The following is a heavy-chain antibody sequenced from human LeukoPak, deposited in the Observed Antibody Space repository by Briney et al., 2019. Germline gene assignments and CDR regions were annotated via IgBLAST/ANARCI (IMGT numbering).Heavy chain of an antibody. CDR1: GFTFSSYS. J-gene: IGHJ3*02. D-gene: IGHD1-26*01. CDR2: ISSSSSYI. Sequence: GGSLRLSCAASGFTFSSYSMNWVRQAPGKGLEWVSSISSSSSYIYYADSVKGRFTISRDNAKNSLYLQMNSLRAEDTAVYYCARDGRRELPQISAVGAFDIWGQGTMVTVSS. V-gene: IGHV3-21*01. CDR3: ARDGRRELPQISAVGAFDI.